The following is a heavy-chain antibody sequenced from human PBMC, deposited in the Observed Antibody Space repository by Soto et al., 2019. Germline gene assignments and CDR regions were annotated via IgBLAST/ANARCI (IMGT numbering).Heavy chain of an antibody. CDR1: GFTFSSHS. CDR2: ISSSGSYI. V-gene: IGHV3-21*01. Sequence: GGSLRLSCAASGFTFSSHSMNWVRQAPGKGLEWVSSISSSGSYIYYADSLEGRFAISRDNAKNSLYLQMNSLRAEDTAVYYCASIPGGPPLRYFDYWGQGTLGTVSA. D-gene: IGHD3-10*01. CDR3: ASIPGGPPLRYFDY. J-gene: IGHJ4*02.